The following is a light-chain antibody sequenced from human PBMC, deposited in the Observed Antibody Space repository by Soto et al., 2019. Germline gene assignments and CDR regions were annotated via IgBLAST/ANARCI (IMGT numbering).Light chain of an antibody. CDR3: EQYDSYSPWT. Sequence: DIQMTQSPSTLSASVGDRVTITCRASQSIGSWLAWYQQKPGKAPKLLIYKASSLESGVPSRFGGRGSGTEFTLTISSLQPDDFASYYCEQYDSYSPWTFGQGTKVESK. CDR1: QSIGSW. J-gene: IGKJ1*01. CDR2: KAS. V-gene: IGKV1-5*03.